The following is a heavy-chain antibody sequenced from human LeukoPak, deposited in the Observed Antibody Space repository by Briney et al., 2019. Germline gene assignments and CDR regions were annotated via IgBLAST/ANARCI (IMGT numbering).Heavy chain of an antibody. CDR2: ISGSGTST. CDR1: GLTFSSYA. D-gene: IGHD4-17*01. CDR3: AKRRSTVTSAWDAFDI. Sequence: AGGSLRLSCAASGLTFSSYAMTWVRQAPGRGLQWVSAISGSGTSTYYADSVKGRFIISRDNSKNTLYLQMNGLRTEDTAVYYCAKRRSTVTSAWDAFDIWGQGTMVTVSS. V-gene: IGHV3-23*01. J-gene: IGHJ3*02.